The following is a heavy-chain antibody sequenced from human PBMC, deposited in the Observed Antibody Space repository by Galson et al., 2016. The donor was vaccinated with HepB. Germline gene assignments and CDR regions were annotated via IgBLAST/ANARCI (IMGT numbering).Heavy chain of an antibody. J-gene: IGHJ6*02. CDR2: ISGDGGST. CDR1: GFTFGRYA. V-gene: IGHV3-23*01. D-gene: IGHD2-8*01. Sequence: SLRLSCAASGFTFGRYAMSWVRQAPGKGLEWVSAISGDGGSTYYAGSVQGRFTSSRDRSTNKMYLQMNSLRTDDTAVYYCARDPPGVPDFALDVWGQGTTVPVSS. CDR3: ARDPPGVPDFALDV.